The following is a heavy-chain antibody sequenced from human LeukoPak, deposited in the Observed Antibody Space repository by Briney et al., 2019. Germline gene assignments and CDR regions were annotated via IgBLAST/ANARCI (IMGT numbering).Heavy chain of an antibody. J-gene: IGHJ6*03. D-gene: IGHD3-22*01. CDR1: GYTFTGYY. CDR2: INPSGGST. Sequence: GASVKVSCKASGYTFTGYYMHWVRQAPGQGLEWMGWINPSGGSTSYAQKFQGRVTMTRDTSTSTVYMELSSLRSEDTAVYYCARDPTSIYDSSGYLPPYYYYMDVWGKGTTVTISS. CDR3: ARDPTSIYDSSGYLPPYYYYMDV. V-gene: IGHV1-46*01.